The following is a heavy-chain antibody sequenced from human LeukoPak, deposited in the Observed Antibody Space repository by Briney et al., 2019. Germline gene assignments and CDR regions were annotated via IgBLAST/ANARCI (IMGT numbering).Heavy chain of an antibody. CDR3: ASGGMATPFDY. CDR1: GGTFSSYA. Sequence: ASVKVSCKASGGTFSSYAISWVRQAPGQGLEWKGGIIPIFGTANYAQKFQGRVTITADESTSTAYMELSSLRSEDTAVYYCASGGMATPFDYWGQGTLVTVSS. J-gene: IGHJ4*02. V-gene: IGHV1-69*13. D-gene: IGHD5-24*01. CDR2: IIPIFGTA.